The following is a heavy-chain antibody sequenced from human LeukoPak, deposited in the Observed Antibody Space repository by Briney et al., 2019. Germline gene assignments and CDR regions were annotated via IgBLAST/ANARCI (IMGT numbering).Heavy chain of an antibody. J-gene: IGHJ6*02. CDR1: GFTFSSYS. CDR3: ARHRDDILTGPYYGMDV. CDR2: ISSSSSYI. V-gene: IGHV3-21*01. Sequence: GGSLRLSCAASGFTFSSYSMNWVRQAPGKGLEWVSSISSSSSYIYYADSVKGRFTISRDNAKNSLYLQMNSLRAEDTAVYYCARHRDDILTGPYYGMDVWGQGTTVTVSS. D-gene: IGHD3-9*01.